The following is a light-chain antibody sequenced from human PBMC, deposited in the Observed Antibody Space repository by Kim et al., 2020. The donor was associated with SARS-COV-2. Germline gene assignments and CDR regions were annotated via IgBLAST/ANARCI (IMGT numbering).Light chain of an antibody. CDR3: QAWDSSTEVV. V-gene: IGLV3-1*01. J-gene: IGLJ2*01. CDR1: KLGDKY. CDR2: QDS. Sequence: VSPGQTASITCSGDKLGDKYACWYQQKPGQSPVLVIDQDSKRPSGIPERFSGSNSGNTATLTISGTQAMDEADYYCQAWDSSTEVVFGGGTQLTVL.